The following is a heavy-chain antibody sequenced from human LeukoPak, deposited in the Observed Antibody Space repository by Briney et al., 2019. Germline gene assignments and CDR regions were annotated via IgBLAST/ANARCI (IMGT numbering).Heavy chain of an antibody. J-gene: IGHJ5*02. D-gene: IGHD3-10*01. CDR3: ARGRERYYGSGSYSKLNWFDP. V-gene: IGHV4-4*07. CDR2: IYTSGST. Sequence: SETLSLTCTVSGGSISSYYWSWIRQPAGKGLEWIGRIYTSGSTNYNPSLKSRVTMSVDTSKNQFSLKLSSVTAADTAVYYCARGRERYYGSGSYSKLNWFDPWGQGTLVTVSS. CDR1: GGSISSYY.